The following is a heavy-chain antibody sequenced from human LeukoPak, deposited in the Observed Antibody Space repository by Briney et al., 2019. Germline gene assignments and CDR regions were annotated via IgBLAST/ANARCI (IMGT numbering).Heavy chain of an antibody. V-gene: IGHV4-38-2*02. CDR1: GYSISSGYY. Sequence: PSETLSLTCTVSGYSISSGYYWGWIRQPPGKGLEWIGSIYHSGSTYYNPSLKSRVTISVDTSKNQFSLKLSSVTAADTAVYYCARDFPNILAYYYVSSGPGAFDIWGQGTMVTVSS. CDR3: ARDFPNILAYYYVSSGPGAFDI. CDR2: IYHSGST. D-gene: IGHD3-22*01. J-gene: IGHJ3*02.